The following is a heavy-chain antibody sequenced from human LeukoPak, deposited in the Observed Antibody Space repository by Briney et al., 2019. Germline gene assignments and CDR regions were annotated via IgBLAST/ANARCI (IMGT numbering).Heavy chain of an antibody. CDR3: AKDDDWGRYKH. D-gene: IGHD3-16*01. J-gene: IGHJ1*01. V-gene: IGHV3-23*01. Sequence: GGSLRLSCAVSGFSVSSSYMTWVRQAPGKGLEWVSGISPSGGITYYTDSVKGRFTISRDNSKNTQSLQMNSLRAEDTAVYYCAKDDDWGRYKHWGQGTLVTVSS. CDR1: GFSVSSSY. CDR2: ISPSGGIT.